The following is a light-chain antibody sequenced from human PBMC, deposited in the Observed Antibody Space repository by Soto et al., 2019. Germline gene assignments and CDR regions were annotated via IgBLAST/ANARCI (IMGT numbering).Light chain of an antibody. V-gene: IGKV3-15*01. CDR1: ASVNSN. CDR3: HQNNNWPRT. J-gene: IGKJ1*01. Sequence: EIVMTQSPATLSVSPGERATLSCRASASVNSNLAWYQQKPGQAPRLLIYGASTRATVIPARFSGSGSGTEFTLTISSLQSEDFAVYYCHQNNNWPRTFGQGTKVDIK. CDR2: GAS.